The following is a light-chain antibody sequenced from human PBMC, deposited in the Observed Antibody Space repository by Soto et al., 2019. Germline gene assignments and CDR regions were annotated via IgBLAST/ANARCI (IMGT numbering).Light chain of an antibody. J-gene: IGLJ2*01. CDR2: EGS. CDR3: CSFERSITLV. Sequence: QSALTQPASVSGSPGQSITISCTGSSSDVGSYNLVSWYQQLPGEAPKLMIYEGSKRPSGVSNLFSGSKSGNTASLTISGLQAEDEADYYCCSFERSITLVFGGGTKLTVL. CDR1: SSDVGSYNL. V-gene: IGLV2-23*01.